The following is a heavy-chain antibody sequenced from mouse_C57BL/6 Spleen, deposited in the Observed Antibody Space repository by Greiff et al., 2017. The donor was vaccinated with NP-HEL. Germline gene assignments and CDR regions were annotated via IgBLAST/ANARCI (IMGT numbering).Heavy chain of an antibody. CDR3: ASYGNYEAMDY. V-gene: IGHV5-17*01. J-gene: IGHJ4*01. Sequence: EVKLMESGGGLVKPGGSLKLSCAASGFTFSDYGMHWVRQAPEKGLEWVAYISSGSSTIYYADTVKGRFTISRDNAKNTLFLQMTSLRSEDTAMYYCASYGNYEAMDYWGQGASVTVSS. D-gene: IGHD2-1*01. CDR2: ISSGSSTI. CDR1: GFTFSDYG.